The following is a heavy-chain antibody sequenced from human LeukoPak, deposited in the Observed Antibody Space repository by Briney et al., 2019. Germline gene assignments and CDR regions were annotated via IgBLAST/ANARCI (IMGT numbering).Heavy chain of an antibody. J-gene: IGHJ6*04. CDR2: IRPITDSS. CDR3: ARATLGSGSTMDV. D-gene: IGHD3-10*01. CDR1: GYTFTSYY. Sequence: GASVKVSCKASGYTFTSYYMHWVRQAPGLGLEWMGIIRPITDSSTYAQKFQGRVTMTRDMSTSTVYMELSSLRSEDTAVYYCARATLGSGSTMDVWGKGTTVTVSS. V-gene: IGHV1-46*01.